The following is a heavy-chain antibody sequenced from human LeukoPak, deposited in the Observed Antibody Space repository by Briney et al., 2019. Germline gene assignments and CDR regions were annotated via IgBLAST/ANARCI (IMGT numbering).Heavy chain of an antibody. V-gene: IGHV3-30*18. Sequence: GGSLRLSCAASGFTFSSYGMHWVRQAPGKGLEWVAVISYDGSNKYYADSVKGRFTISRDNSKNTLYLQMNSLRAEDTAVYYCAKDGWFDPWGQGTLVTVSS. CDR2: ISYDGSNK. CDR1: GFTFSSYG. CDR3: AKDGWFDP. J-gene: IGHJ5*02.